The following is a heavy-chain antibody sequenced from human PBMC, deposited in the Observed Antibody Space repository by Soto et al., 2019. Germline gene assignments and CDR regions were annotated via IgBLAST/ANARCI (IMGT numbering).Heavy chain of an antibody. CDR2: IIPIFGTA. CDR1: GGTFSSYA. J-gene: IGHJ6*02. Sequence: ASVKVSCKASGGTFSSYAISWVRQAPGQGLEWMGGIIPIFGTANYAQKFQGRVTITADESTSTAYMELSSLRSEDTAVYYCARDDGIAVAGTRDNYYYSGMDVWGQGTTVTVSS. V-gene: IGHV1-69*13. D-gene: IGHD6-19*01. CDR3: ARDDGIAVAGTRDNYYYSGMDV.